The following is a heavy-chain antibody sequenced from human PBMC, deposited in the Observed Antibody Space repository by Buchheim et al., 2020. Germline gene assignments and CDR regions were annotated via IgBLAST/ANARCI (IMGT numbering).Heavy chain of an antibody. V-gene: IGHV3-7*01. CDR1: GFTFSSYW. CDR2: IKQDGSEK. D-gene: IGHD1-1*01. J-gene: IGHJ4*02. Sequence: EVQLVESGGGLVQPGGSLRLSCAASGFTFSSYWMSWVRQAPGKGLEWVTNIKQDGSEKYYVDSVKGRFTISRDNAKKSLYLQMNSLRAEGTAVYYCAREKRNDEVYYFDYWGQGTL. CDR3: AREKRNDEVYYFDY.